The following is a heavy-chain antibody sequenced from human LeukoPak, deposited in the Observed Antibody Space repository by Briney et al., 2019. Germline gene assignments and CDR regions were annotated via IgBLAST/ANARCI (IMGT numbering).Heavy chain of an antibody. J-gene: IGHJ4*02. D-gene: IGHD6-6*01. CDR3: VKDAGIAARPWYFDS. Sequence: PGGSLRLSCAASGFTFDDCGLHWVRQVPGKGLEWVSGINYQSATFDADSVKGRFTISRDNAKSLLFLLMDSLRPEDSALYYCVKDAGIAARPWYFDSWGQGTQVIVSS. CDR1: GFTFDDCG. V-gene: IGHV3-9*01. CDR2: INYQSATF.